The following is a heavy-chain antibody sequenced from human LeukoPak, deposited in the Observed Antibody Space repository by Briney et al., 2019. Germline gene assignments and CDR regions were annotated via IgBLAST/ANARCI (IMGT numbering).Heavy chain of an antibody. V-gene: IGHV3-30-3*01. CDR1: GFTFSSYA. Sequence: PGGSLRLSCAASGFTFSSYAMHWVRQAPGKGLEWVAVISYDGSNKYYADSVEGRFTISRDNSKNTLYLQMNSLRAEDTAVYYCARPAYYDFWSGPLGYWGQGTLVTVSS. CDR3: ARPAYYDFWSGPLGY. D-gene: IGHD3-3*01. CDR2: ISYDGSNK. J-gene: IGHJ4*02.